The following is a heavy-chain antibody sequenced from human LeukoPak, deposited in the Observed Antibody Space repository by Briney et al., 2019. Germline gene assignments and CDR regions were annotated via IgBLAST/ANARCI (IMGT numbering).Heavy chain of an antibody. J-gene: IGHJ4*02. CDR1: GFTFSDYY. D-gene: IGHD3-22*01. CDR2: ISSSGSTI. Sequence: PGGSLRLSCAASGFTFSDYYMSWIRQAPGKGLEWVSYISSSGSTIYYADSVKGRFTISRDNAKNSLYLQMNSLRAEDTAVYYRARDWYYYDSSGYYYWGQGTLVTVSS. CDR3: ARDWYYYDSSGYYY. V-gene: IGHV3-11*01.